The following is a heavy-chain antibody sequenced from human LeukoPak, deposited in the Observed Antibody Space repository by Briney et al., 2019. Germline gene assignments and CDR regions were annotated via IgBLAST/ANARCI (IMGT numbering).Heavy chain of an antibody. CDR1: GGSFSGYY. V-gene: IGHV4-34*01. CDR2: INHSGST. CDR3: ARNGGSGSYYNYFYYYGMDV. Sequence: SETLSLTCAVYGGSFSGYYWSWIRPPPGKGLEWIGEINHSGSTNYNPSLKSRVTISVDTSKNQFSLKLSSVTAADTAVYYCARNGGSGSYYNYFYYYGMDVWGQGTTVTVSS. D-gene: IGHD3-10*01. J-gene: IGHJ6*02.